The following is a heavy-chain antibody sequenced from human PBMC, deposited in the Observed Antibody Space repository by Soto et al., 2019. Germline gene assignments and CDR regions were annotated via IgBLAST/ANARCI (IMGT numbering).Heavy chain of an antibody. D-gene: IGHD3-10*01. Sequence: GGSLRLSCAASGFTFSSYGMNWVRQAPGKGLEWVSYISSSSSAIYYADSVKGRFTISRDNARNSLYLQMNSLRAEDTAVYYCARDRPLLTSYASGTLVYWGQGTLVTVSS. V-gene: IGHV3-48*01. CDR1: GFTFSSYG. CDR3: ARDRPLLTSYASGTLVY. CDR2: ISSSSSAI. J-gene: IGHJ4*02.